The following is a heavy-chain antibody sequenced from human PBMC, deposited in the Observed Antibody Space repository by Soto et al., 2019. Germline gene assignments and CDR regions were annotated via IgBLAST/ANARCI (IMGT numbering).Heavy chain of an antibody. CDR1: GFTFSSYA. J-gene: IGHJ4*02. D-gene: IGHD3-10*01. V-gene: IGHV3-30-3*01. Sequence: QVQLVESGGGVVQPGRSLRLSCAASGFTFSSYAMHWVRQAPGKGLEWVAVISYDGSNKYYADSVKGRFTISRDNSKNTLYLQMNSLRAEDTAVYYCARGRAGGYFDYWGQGTLVTVSS. CDR3: ARGRAGGYFDY. CDR2: ISYDGSNK.